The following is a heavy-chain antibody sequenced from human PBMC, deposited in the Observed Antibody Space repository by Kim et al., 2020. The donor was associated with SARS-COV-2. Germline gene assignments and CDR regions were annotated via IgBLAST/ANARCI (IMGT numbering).Heavy chain of an antibody. V-gene: IGHV3-48*03. CDR2: ISSSGSTI. CDR1: GFTFSSYE. Sequence: GGSLRLSCAASGFTFSSYEMNWVRRAPGKGLEWVSYISSSGSTIYYADSVKGRFTISRDNAKNSLYLQMNSLRAEDTAVYYCARTNYDSSGYYYVGDFYFDYWGQGTLVTVSS. D-gene: IGHD3-22*01. CDR3: ARTNYDSSGYYYVGDFYFDY. J-gene: IGHJ4*02.